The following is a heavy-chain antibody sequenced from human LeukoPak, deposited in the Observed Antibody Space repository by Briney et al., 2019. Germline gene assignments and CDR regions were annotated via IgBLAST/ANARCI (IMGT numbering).Heavy chain of an antibody. CDR2: IKQDGSEK. J-gene: IGHJ6*03. V-gene: IGHV3-7*01. Sequence: GGSLRLSCAASGFTFSSYWMSWVRQAPGKGLEWVAHIKQDGSEKYYVDSVKGRFTISRDNAKNSLYLQMNSLRAEDTAVYYCARAKFSAYTGNPGARKSSYDMDVWGKGTTVTVSS. CDR1: GFTFSSYW. CDR3: ARAKFSAYTGNPGARKSSYDMDV. D-gene: IGHD1-26*01.